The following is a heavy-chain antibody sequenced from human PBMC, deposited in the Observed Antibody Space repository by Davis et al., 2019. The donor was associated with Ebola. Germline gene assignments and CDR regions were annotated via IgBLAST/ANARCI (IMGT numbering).Heavy chain of an antibody. Sequence: MPSETLSLTCAVYGGSFSGYYWSWIRQPPGKGLEWIGEINHSGSTNYNPSLKSRVTISVDTSKNQFSLKLSSVTAADTAVYYCVRGRQSYYYYYMDVWGKGTTVTVSS. D-gene: IGHD1-1*01. CDR3: VRGRQSYYYYYMDV. CDR2: INHSGST. V-gene: IGHV4-34*01. J-gene: IGHJ6*03. CDR1: GGSFSGYY.